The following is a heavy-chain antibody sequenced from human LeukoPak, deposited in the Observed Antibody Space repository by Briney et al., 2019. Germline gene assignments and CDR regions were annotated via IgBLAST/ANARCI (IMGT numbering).Heavy chain of an antibody. CDR2: IKQDGSEK. CDR3: AKARVGYYDSSGSIQH. CDR1: GFTFSSYW. Sequence: GGSLRLSCAASGFTFSSYWMSWVRQAPGKGLEWVANIKQDGSEKYYVDSVKGRFTISRDNAKNSLYLQMNSLRAEDTAVYYCAKARVGYYDSSGSIQHWGQGTLVTVSS. V-gene: IGHV3-7*01. D-gene: IGHD3-22*01. J-gene: IGHJ1*01.